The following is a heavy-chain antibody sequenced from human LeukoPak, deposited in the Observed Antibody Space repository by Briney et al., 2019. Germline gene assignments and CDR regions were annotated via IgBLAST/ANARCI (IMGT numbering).Heavy chain of an antibody. V-gene: IGHV3-21*01. Sequence: GGSLRLSCAASRFTFSSYSMNWVRQAPGKGLEWVSSISSSSSYIYYADSVKGRFTISRDNAKNSLYLQMNSLRAEDTAVYYCARSDTPLSAFDIWGQGTMVTVSS. CDR1: RFTFSSYS. J-gene: IGHJ3*02. CDR2: ISSSSSYI. D-gene: IGHD5-18*01. CDR3: ARSDTPLSAFDI.